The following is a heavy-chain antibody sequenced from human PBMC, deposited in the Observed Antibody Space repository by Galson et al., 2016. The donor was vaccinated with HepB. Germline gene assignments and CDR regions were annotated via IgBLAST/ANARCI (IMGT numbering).Heavy chain of an antibody. CDR1: SISTGGYH. Sequence: SISTGGYHWSWIRQHPGKGLEWIGYIYYSGSTYYNPSLRSRVTISADKSKNQFSLKLSSVTAADTAIYYCARDLVGATSFGYWGQGTLVTVSS. J-gene: IGHJ4*02. V-gene: IGHV4-31*02. CDR2: IYYSGST. D-gene: IGHD1-26*01. CDR3: ARDLVGATSFGY.